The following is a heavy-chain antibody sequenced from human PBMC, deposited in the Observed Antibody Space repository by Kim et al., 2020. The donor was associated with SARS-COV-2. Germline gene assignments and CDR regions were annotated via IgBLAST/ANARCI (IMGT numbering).Heavy chain of an antibody. CDR1: GGTFSSYA. Sequence: SVKVSCKASGGTFSSYAISWVRQAPVQGLEWMGGIIPIFGTANYAQKFQGRVTITADESTSTAYMELSSLRSEDTAVYYCARGYDYGDYLGPYNWFDPWGQGTLVTVSS. D-gene: IGHD4-17*01. J-gene: IGHJ5*02. V-gene: IGHV1-69*13. CDR2: IIPIFGTA. CDR3: ARGYDYGDYLGPYNWFDP.